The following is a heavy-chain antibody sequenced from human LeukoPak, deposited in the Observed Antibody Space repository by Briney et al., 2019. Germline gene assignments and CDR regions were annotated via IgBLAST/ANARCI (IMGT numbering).Heavy chain of an antibody. J-gene: IGHJ4*02. CDR1: GFTFSSYL. D-gene: IGHD3-22*01. CDR2: INTDETIT. CDR3: ARATYYYDSSGYRAVYYFDY. V-gene: IGHV3-74*01. Sequence: PGGSLRLSCAASGFTFSSYLMHWVRQAPGKGLVWVSRINTDETITTYADSVKGRFTISRDNAKNTLYLQMSSLRAEDTAVYYCARATYYYDSSGYRAVYYFDYWGQGTLVTVSS.